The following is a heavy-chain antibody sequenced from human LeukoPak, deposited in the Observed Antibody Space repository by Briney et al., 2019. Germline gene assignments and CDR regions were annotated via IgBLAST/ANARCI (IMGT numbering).Heavy chain of an antibody. J-gene: IGHJ4*02. CDR2: ISWNSGSI. CDR3: AKGLGPVGATFIDY. Sequence: GGSLRLSCAASGFTFDDYAMHWVRQAPGKGLEWVSGISWNSGSIGYADSVKGRFTISRGNAKNSLYLQMNSLRAEDTALYYCAKGLGPVGATFIDYWGQGTLVTVSS. D-gene: IGHD1-26*01. V-gene: IGHV3-9*01. CDR1: GFTFDDYA.